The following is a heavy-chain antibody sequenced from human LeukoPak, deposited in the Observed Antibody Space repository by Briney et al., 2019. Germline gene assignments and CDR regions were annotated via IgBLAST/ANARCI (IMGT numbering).Heavy chain of an antibody. CDR1: CVSFSGYY. V-gene: IGHV4-34*01. J-gene: IGHJ4*02. CDR2: INHSGST. Sequence: SETLSLTCAVYCVSFSGYYWSWIRQPPGKGLEWIGEINHSGSTNYNPSLKSRVTISVDTSKNQFSLKLSSVTAADTAVYYCARVRGARMTTVTNWGQGTLVTVSS. D-gene: IGHD4-17*01. CDR3: ARVRGARMTTVTN.